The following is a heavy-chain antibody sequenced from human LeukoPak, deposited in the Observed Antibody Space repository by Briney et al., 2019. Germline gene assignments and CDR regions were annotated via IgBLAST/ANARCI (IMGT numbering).Heavy chain of an antibody. CDR2: IRTDGTIT. Sequence: GGSLRLSCAASGFTFSSYSMNWVRQAPGKGLVWVSRIRTDGTITTYADSVKGRFSISRDNAKNTLYLQVNSLRVEDTAVYYCAREGTGSYMDVWGKGTTVTVSS. J-gene: IGHJ6*03. CDR1: GFTFSSYS. V-gene: IGHV3-74*01. D-gene: IGHD1/OR15-1a*01. CDR3: AREGTGSYMDV.